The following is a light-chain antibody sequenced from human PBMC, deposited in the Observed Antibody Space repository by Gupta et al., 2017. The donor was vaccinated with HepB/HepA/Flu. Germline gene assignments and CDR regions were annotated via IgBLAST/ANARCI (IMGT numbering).Light chain of an antibody. CDR2: RNN. CDR1: SSHIGRNS. CDR3: AAWDDSLSGVV. J-gene: IGLJ3*02. Sequence: SVLTQPPSASGTPGQRVTISCSGCSSHIGRNSVYWYHHISGTAPKLLIYRNNQRPSGVPDRFSGSKYGTSAALAISGRRAEDEADYYCAAWDDSLSGVVFGGGTKLTVL. V-gene: IGLV1-47*01.